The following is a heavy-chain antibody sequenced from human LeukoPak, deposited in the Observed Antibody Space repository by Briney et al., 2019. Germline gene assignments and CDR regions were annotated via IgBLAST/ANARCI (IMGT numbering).Heavy chain of an antibody. CDR1: GGSISSSSYY. CDR2: IYTSGST. J-gene: IGHJ4*02. CDR3: ARSPTKRVPEDY. D-gene: IGHD2-2*01. V-gene: IGHV4-39*07. Sequence: SSETLSLTCTVSGGSISSSSYYWGWIRQPPGKGLEWIGRIYTSGSTSYSPSLKSRVTISVDKSKNQFSLRLTSVTAADTAVYYCARSPTKRVPEDYWGQGTLVTVSS.